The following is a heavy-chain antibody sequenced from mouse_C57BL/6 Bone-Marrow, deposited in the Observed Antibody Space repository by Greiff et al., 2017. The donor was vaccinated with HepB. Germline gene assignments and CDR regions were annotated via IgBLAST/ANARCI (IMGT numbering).Heavy chain of an antibody. D-gene: IGHD1-1*01. CDR2: IRNKANGYTT. CDR1: GFTFTDYY. Sequence: EVQRVESGGGLVQPGGSLSLSCAASGFTFTDYYMSWVRQPPGKALEWLGFIRNKANGYTTEYSASVKGRFTNSRDNSQSILYLQMNALRAEDSATYYCARYYYGSQYYYAMDYWGQGTSVTVSS. J-gene: IGHJ4*01. CDR3: ARYYYGSQYYYAMDY. V-gene: IGHV7-3*01.